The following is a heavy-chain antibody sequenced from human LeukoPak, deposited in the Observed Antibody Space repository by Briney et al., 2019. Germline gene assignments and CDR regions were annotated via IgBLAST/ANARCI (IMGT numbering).Heavy chain of an antibody. D-gene: IGHD1-26*01. Sequence: GGSLRLSCAASGFTFSTYAMSWVRQAPGKGLEWVSAISGGGGDIYYADSVKGRFTISRDNSKNPLYLQMNSLRAEDTAVYYCARSYVGADRYFDYWGQGTLVTVSS. V-gene: IGHV3-23*01. CDR2: ISGGGGDI. CDR1: GFTFSTYA. J-gene: IGHJ4*02. CDR3: ARSYVGADRYFDY.